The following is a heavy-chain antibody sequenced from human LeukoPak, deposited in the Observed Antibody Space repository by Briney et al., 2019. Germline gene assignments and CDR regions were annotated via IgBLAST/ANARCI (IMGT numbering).Heavy chain of an antibody. Sequence: SETLSLTCAVYGGSFSGYYWSWIRQPPGKGLEWIGEINHSGSTNYNPSLKSRVTISVDTSKNQFSLKLSSVTAADTAVYYCARVGEWLLYYYYYYMDVWGKGTTVTVSS. D-gene: IGHD3-16*01. J-gene: IGHJ6*03. CDR2: INHSGST. V-gene: IGHV4-34*01. CDR1: GGSFSGYY. CDR3: ARVGEWLLYYYYYYMDV.